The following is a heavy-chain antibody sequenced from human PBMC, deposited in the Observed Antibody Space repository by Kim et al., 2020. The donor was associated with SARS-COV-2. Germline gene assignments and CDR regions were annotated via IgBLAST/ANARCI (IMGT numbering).Heavy chain of an antibody. Sequence: SETLSLTCTVYGGPFSGYYWSWIRQPPGKGLEWIGEINHSGSTNYNPSLKSRVTISVDTSKNQFSLKVSSVTAADTAVYYCARDAGSSSSLEYFQHWGQG. CDR3: ARDAGSSSSLEYFQH. CDR1: GGPFSGYY. D-gene: IGHD6-13*01. V-gene: IGHV4-34*01. J-gene: IGHJ1*01. CDR2: INHSGST.